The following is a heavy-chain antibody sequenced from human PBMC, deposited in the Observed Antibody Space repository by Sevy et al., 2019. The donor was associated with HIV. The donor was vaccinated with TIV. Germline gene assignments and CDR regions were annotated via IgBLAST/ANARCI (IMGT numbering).Heavy chain of an antibody. V-gene: IGHV3-48*03. CDR1: GFTFSSYE. CDR2: ISSSGSTI. D-gene: IGHD4-4*01. CDR3: ARDMVYSNYAFDY. Sequence: GGSLRLSCAASGFTFSSYEMNWVRQAPGKGLEWVSYISSSGSTIYYADSVKGRFTISRDNAKNSLYLQMNGLRAEDTAVYYCARDMVYSNYAFDYWGQGTLVTVSS. J-gene: IGHJ4*02.